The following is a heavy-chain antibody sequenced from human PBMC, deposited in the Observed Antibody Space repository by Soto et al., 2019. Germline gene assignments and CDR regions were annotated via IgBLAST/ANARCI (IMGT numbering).Heavy chain of an antibody. CDR1: GDSISSGGYY. J-gene: IGHJ5*02. V-gene: IGHV4-31*03. D-gene: IGHD2-21*01. CDR3: ARAQSCGGSHANWFDP. Sequence: SETLSLTCTVSGDSISSGGYYWSWIRQHPGKGLEWIGYIYYSGSTYYNPSLKSRVTISVDTSKNQFSLKLSSVTAADTAVYYCARAQSCGGSHANWFDPWGQGTLVTVSS. CDR2: IYYSGST.